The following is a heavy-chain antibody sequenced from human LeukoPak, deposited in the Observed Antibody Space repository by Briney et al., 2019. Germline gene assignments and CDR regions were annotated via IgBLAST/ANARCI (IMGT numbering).Heavy chain of an antibody. CDR2: ISVASNT. Sequence: GGSLRLSCAASGLAFSSYAMSWVRQAPGKGLEWVSTISVASNTFYADSVKGRFTISRDNSRNTVYLQMNSLRAEDTAVYYCAKGGATVIDYWGQGTLVTVSS. CDR1: GLAFSSYA. V-gene: IGHV3-23*01. CDR3: AKGGATVIDY. J-gene: IGHJ4*02. D-gene: IGHD4-17*01.